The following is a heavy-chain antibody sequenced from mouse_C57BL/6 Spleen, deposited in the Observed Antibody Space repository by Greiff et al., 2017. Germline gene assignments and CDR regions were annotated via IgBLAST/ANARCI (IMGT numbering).Heavy chain of an antibody. CDR1: GYTFTDYN. CDR3: ARRREGYAMDY. V-gene: IGHV1-18*01. J-gene: IGHJ4*01. Sequence: EVKLMESGPELVKPGASVKIPCKASGYTFTDYNMDWVKQSHGKSLEWIGDINPNNGGTIYNQKFKGKATLTVDKSSSTAYMELRSLTSEDTAVYYCARRREGYAMDYWGQGTSVTVSS. CDR2: INPNNGGT.